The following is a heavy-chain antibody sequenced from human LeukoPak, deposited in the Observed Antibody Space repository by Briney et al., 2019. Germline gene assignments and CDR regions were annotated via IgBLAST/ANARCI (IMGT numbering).Heavy chain of an antibody. J-gene: IGHJ4*02. CDR1: GFTFDSYS. CDR2: ISHDGNTK. CDR3: VRERWLRSFDS. D-gene: IGHD5-24*01. V-gene: IGHV3-30*04. Sequence: GRSLRLSCAASGFTFDSYSIHWVRQAPGQGLEWVAVISHDGNTKFSANSVEGRFTIARDNSENTVSLQMDSLRPEDTAIYFCVRERWLRSFDSWGQETLVTVSS.